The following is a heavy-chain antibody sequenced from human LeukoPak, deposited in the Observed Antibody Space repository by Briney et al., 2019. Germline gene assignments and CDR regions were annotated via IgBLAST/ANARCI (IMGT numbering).Heavy chain of an antibody. J-gene: IGHJ4*02. CDR1: GFTFSSYS. CDR3: ARARMWVFWSGRLFDY. Sequence: GGSLRLSCAASGFTFSSYSMNWVRQAPGKGLEWVSYISSSSSTIYYADSVKGRFTISRDNAKNSLYLQMNSLRAEDTAVYYCARARMWVFWSGRLFDYWGQGTLVTVSS. CDR2: ISSSSSTI. V-gene: IGHV3-48*01. D-gene: IGHD3-3*01.